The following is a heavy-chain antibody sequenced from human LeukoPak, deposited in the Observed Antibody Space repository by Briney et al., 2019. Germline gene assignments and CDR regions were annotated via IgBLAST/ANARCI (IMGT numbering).Heavy chain of an antibody. CDR2: IYPGDSET. J-gene: IGHJ2*01. V-gene: IGHV5-51*01. D-gene: IGHD4-17*01. CDR1: GYSFTTYW. Sequence: GESLKISCKGSGYSFTTYWIGWVRQMPGRGPEWMGIIYPGDSETRYSPSFQGQVTISADKSINTAYLQWSSLKASDTAMYYCARQVMSTVTASVYWYFDLWGRGTLVTVSS. CDR3: ARQVMSTVTASVYWYFDL.